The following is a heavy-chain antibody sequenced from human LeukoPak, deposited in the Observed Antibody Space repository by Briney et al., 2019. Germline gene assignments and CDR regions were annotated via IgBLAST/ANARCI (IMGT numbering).Heavy chain of an antibody. CDR2: INPNSGGT. V-gene: IGHV1-2*06. D-gene: IGHD2-21*02. J-gene: IGHJ4*02. Sequence: AASVKVSCKASGYTFIGYYVHWVRQAPGQGLEWMGRINPNSGGTNYAQKFQGRVTMTRDTSFTTAYMELSSLRSDDTAVYYCARGSYCGGDCSFDYWGQGILVTVSS. CDR3: ARGSYCGGDCSFDY. CDR1: GYTFIGYY.